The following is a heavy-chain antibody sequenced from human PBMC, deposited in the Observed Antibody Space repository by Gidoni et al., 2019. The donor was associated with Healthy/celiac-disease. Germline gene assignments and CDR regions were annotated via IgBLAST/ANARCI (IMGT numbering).Heavy chain of an antibody. CDR3: ARDGGYCSGGSCYSAQNYYYGMDV. Sequence: QVQLVQSGAEVKKPGASVTVSCKASGYTFTSYYMHWVRQAPGQGLEWMGIINPSGGSTSYEQKFQGRVTMTRDTSTSTVYMELSSLRSEDTAVYYCARDGGYCSGGSCYSAQNYYYGMDVWGQGTTVTVSS. V-gene: IGHV1-46*01. J-gene: IGHJ6*02. D-gene: IGHD2-15*01. CDR2: INPSGGST. CDR1: GYTFTSYY.